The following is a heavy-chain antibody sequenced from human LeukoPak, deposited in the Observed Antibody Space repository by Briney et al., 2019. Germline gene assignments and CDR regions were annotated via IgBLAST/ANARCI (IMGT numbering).Heavy chain of an antibody. CDR1: GFTFSSYS. Sequence: GGSLRLSCAASGFTFSSYSMNWVGQAPGKGVEWVSAISGSGGSTYYADSVKRRFTISRDNSKNTLYLQMNSLRAEDTAVYYCAKDRRSSPRSFDYWGQGTLVTVSS. D-gene: IGHD6-13*01. CDR2: ISGSGGST. J-gene: IGHJ4*02. V-gene: IGHV3-23*01. CDR3: AKDRRSSPRSFDY.